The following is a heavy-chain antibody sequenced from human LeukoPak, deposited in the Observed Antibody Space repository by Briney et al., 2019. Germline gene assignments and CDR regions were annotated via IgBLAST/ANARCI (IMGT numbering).Heavy chain of an antibody. Sequence: GESLRISCKGSGYSFTSYWISWVRQMPGKGLEWMGIIYPGDSDTRYSPSFQGQVAISADKSISTAYLQWSSLKASDTAMYYCARSGGMGRTYFDYWGQGTLVTVSS. CDR3: ARSGGMGRTYFDY. J-gene: IGHJ4*02. V-gene: IGHV5-51*01. D-gene: IGHD3-10*01. CDR1: GYSFTSYW. CDR2: IYPGDSDT.